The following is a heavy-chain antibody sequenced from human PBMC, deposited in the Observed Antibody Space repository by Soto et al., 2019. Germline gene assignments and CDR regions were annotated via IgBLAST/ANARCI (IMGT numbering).Heavy chain of an antibody. V-gene: IGHV4-34*01. D-gene: IGHD6-13*01. Sequence: PSETLCLTCTVDGGSFSGYYWSWVRQPPGKGLEWIGEINHSGSTNYNPSLKSRVTISVDTSKNQFSLKLSSVTAADTAVYYCARAQTYSSSWYVFDYWGQGTLVTVSS. CDR3: ARAQTYSSSWYVFDY. J-gene: IGHJ4*02. CDR1: GGSFSGYY. CDR2: INHSGST.